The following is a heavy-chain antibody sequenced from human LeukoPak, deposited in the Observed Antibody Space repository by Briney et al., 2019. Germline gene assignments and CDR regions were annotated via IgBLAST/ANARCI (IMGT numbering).Heavy chain of an antibody. V-gene: IGHV4-34*01. J-gene: IGHJ6*03. CDR1: GGSFSVYY. D-gene: IGHD6-13*01. CDR3: ARVFGGLLYSSSWYSYYYMDV. CDR2: INHSGST. Sequence: SETLSLTCAVYGGSFSVYYWSWIRQPPGKGLEWIGEINHSGSTNYNPSLKSRVTISVDTSKNQFSLKLSSVTAADTAVYYCARVFGGLLYSSSWYSYYYMDVWGKGTTVTVSS.